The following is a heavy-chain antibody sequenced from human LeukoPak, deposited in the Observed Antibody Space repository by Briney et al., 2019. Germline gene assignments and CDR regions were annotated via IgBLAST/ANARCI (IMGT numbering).Heavy chain of an antibody. CDR3: ARAVLGGPTVYYNYYHMDV. V-gene: IGHV1-8*02. CDR1: GYTFTSYD. J-gene: IGHJ6*03. D-gene: IGHD1-26*01. Sequence: SVKVSCKASGYTFTSYDINWVPQATGQGLEWMGWMNPNSGNTGYAQKFQGRVTMTTDTSTSTAYMELRNLRSDDTAVYFCARAVLGGPTVYYNYYHMDVWGKGTTVTVSS. CDR2: MNPNSGNT.